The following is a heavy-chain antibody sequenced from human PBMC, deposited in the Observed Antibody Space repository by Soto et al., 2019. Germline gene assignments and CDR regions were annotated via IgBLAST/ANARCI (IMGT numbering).Heavy chain of an antibody. CDR3: ARGHISSTKNWLDP. CDR2: MNPNSGNT. V-gene: IGHV1-8*01. J-gene: IGHJ5*02. D-gene: IGHD6-6*01. Sequence: QVQLVQSGAEVKKPGASVKVSCKGSGYTFTSYHINWVRQATGQGLEWMGWMNPNSGNTGYAQTLQGRVTMTWDTSISTAYMELSSLRFVDTAMYYCARGHISSTKNWLDPWGQGTLVTVSS. CDR1: GYTFTSYH.